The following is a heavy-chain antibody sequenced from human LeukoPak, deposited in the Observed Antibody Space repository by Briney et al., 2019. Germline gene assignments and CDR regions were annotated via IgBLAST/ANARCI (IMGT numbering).Heavy chain of an antibody. CDR1: GFTFSSYG. D-gene: IGHD6-19*01. V-gene: IGHV3-30-3*01. CDR2: ISYDGSDK. Sequence: PGGSLRLSCAASGFTFSSYGMHWVRQAPGKGLEWGAVISYDGSDKYYADSVKGRFTISRDNSKNTLYLQMNSLRAEDTAVYYCARPAGTYDYSYGMDVWGQGTTVTVSS. CDR3: ARPAGTYDYSYGMDV. J-gene: IGHJ6*02.